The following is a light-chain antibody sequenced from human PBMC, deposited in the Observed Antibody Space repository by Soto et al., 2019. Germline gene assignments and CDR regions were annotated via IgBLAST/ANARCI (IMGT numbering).Light chain of an antibody. CDR3: QQYGSSPPDFT. V-gene: IGKV3-20*01. Sequence: EIVLTQSPGTLSLSPVERATLSCRASQSVSSSYLAWYQQKPVQAPRLLIFGASCRTTHIPERLSGSGSGTELTLTISRLEPEDFAVYYCQQYGSSPPDFTFGPGTKVDIK. CDR1: QSVSSSY. J-gene: IGKJ3*01. CDR2: GAS.